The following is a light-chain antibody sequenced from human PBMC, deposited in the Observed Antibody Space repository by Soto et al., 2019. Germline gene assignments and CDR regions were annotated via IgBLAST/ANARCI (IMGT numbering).Light chain of an antibody. CDR1: QTVGVR. J-gene: IGKJ1*01. CDR3: QQYGSSPLT. CDR2: GAS. V-gene: IGKV3-20*01. Sequence: EIVLTQSPATLSASPGERATLSCRASQTVGVRLAWYQHKPGQAPRLLIYGASSRATGIPDRFSGSGSGTDFTLTISRLEPEDFAVYYCQQYGSSPLTFGQGTKVDIK.